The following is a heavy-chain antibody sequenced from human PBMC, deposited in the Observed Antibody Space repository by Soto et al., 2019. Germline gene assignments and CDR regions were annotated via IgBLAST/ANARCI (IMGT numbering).Heavy chain of an antibody. J-gene: IGHJ6*02. CDR2: IYYSGST. D-gene: IGHD3-3*01. CDR1: GGSISSYY. Sequence: SETLSLTCTVSGGSISSYYWSWIRQPPGKGLEWIGYIYYSGSTNYNPSLKSRVTISVDTSKNQFSLKLSSVTAADTAVYYCARLEPLYDFWSGYSSYYYGMDVWSQGTTVTVSS. CDR3: ARLEPLYDFWSGYSSYYYGMDV. V-gene: IGHV4-59*01.